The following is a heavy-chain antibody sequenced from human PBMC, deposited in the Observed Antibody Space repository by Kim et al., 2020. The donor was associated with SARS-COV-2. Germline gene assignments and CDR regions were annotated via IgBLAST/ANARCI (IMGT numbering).Heavy chain of an antibody. D-gene: IGHD3-22*01. Sequence: SETLSLTCTVSGGSISSYYWSWIRQPPGKGLEWIGYIYYSGSTNYNPSLKSRVTISVDTSKNQLSLELSSVTAADTAVYYCEKEGEYYYDSSGYEGYYYGMDVWGQGTTVTVSS. CDR3: EKEGEYYYDSSGYEGYYYGMDV. V-gene: IGHV4-59*13. J-gene: IGHJ6*02. CDR2: IYYSGST. CDR1: GGSISSYY.